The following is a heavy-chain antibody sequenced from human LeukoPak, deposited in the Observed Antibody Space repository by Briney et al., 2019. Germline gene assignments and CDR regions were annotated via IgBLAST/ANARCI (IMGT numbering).Heavy chain of an antibody. CDR1: GFSLSTSGMC. V-gene: IGHV2-70*11. J-gene: IGHJ5*02. CDR3: ARTSGYSSSWYGFWFDP. CDR2: IDWDDDK. D-gene: IGHD6-13*01. Sequence: GSGPTLVKPTQTLTLTCTFSGFSLSTSGMCVSWIRQPPGKALEWLARIDWDDDKYYSTSLKTRLTISKDTSKNQVVLTMTNMDPVDTAMYYCARTSGYSSSWYGFWFDPWGQGTLVTVSS.